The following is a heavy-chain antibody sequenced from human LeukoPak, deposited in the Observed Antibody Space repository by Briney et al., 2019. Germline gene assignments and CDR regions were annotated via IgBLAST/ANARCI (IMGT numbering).Heavy chain of an antibody. D-gene: IGHD2-15*01. CDR3: ARLGGLMSQTEGLFIDY. Sequence: SETLSLTCAVYGGTFSGYYWSWIRQPPGKRLEWVGESNDSGGTNYNPSLKSRVTISVDTSKNQFSLKLSSVTAADTAVYYCARLGGLMSQTEGLFIDYWGQGTLVTVSS. CDR1: GGTFSGYY. V-gene: IGHV4-34*01. J-gene: IGHJ4*02. CDR2: SNDSGGT.